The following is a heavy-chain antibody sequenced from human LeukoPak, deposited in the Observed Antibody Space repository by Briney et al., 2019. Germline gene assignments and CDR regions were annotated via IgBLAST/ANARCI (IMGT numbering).Heavy chain of an antibody. D-gene: IGHD6-19*01. CDR3: ASSSSGWFQRTMDY. V-gene: IGHV1-18*01. CDR1: GYTFTSYA. J-gene: IGHJ4*02. CDR2: ISAYNGNT. Sequence: ASVKVSCKASGYTFTSYAMHWVRQAPGQGLEWMGWISAYNGNTNYAQKLQGRVTMTTDTSTSTAYMELRSLRSDDTAVYYCASSSSGWFQRTMDYWGQGTLVTVSS.